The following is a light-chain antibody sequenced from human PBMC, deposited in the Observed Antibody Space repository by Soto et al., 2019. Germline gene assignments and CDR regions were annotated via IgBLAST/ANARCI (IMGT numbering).Light chain of an antibody. Sequence: IVLTQSPGTLSLSPGERATLSCRASQSVSNNLAWYQQKRGQAPSLLISGASTRATGIPARFSGSGSGTEFTLTISSLQSEDFALYYCQQYYNWPGTFGQGTKVDIK. V-gene: IGKV3-15*01. CDR1: QSVSNN. CDR3: QQYYNWPGT. CDR2: GAS. J-gene: IGKJ1*01.